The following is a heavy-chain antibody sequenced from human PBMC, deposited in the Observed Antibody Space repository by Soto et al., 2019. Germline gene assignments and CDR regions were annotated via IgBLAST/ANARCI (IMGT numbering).Heavy chain of an antibody. Sequence: GGSLRLSCAASGFTFSSYAMSWVRQAPGKGLEWVSAISGSGGSTYYADSVKGRFTISRDNSKNTLYLQMNSLRAEDTAVYYCANHAGYSSSWYSNLNYGMDVWGQGTTVTVSS. V-gene: IGHV3-23*01. J-gene: IGHJ6*02. CDR3: ANHAGYSSSWYSNLNYGMDV. D-gene: IGHD6-13*01. CDR1: GFTFSSYA. CDR2: ISGSGGST.